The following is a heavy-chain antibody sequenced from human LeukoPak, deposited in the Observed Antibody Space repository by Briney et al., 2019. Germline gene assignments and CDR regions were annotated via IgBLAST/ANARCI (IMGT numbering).Heavy chain of an antibody. CDR3: ARGATNPYYYYMDV. CDR2: IKQDGSEK. V-gene: IGHV3-7*01. CDR1: GFTFSSYW. D-gene: IGHD5-12*01. J-gene: IGHJ6*03. Sequence: GGSLRLSCAASGFTFSSYWMSWVRQAPGKGLEWVANIKQDGSEKYYVDSVKGRFTISRDNAKNSLYLQMNSLRAEDTAVYYCARGATNPYYYYMDVWGKGTTVTVSS.